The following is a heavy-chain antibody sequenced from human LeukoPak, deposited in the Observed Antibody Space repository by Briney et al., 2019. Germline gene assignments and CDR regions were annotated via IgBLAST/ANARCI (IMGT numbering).Heavy chain of an antibody. CDR1: GGSISSGSYY. V-gene: IGHV4-61*02. CDR3: ARWDYDRLDY. CDR2: ISTSGST. J-gene: IGHJ4*02. D-gene: IGHD3-22*01. Sequence: PSQTLSLTCTVSGGSISSGSYYWSWIRQPAGKGLEWIGRISTSGSTNYNPSLESRVTISVDTSKNQFSLKLSSVTAADTAVYSCARWDYDRLDYWGQGTLVTVSS.